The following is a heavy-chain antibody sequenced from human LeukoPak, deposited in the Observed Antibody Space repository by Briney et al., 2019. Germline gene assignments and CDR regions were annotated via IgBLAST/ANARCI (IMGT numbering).Heavy chain of an antibody. CDR2: IWYDGSNK. J-gene: IGHJ4*02. D-gene: IGHD3-22*01. CDR3: AKVTDSSGYFPSDY. V-gene: IGHV3-33*06. CDR1: GFTFSSYA. Sequence: GGSLRLSCAASGFTFSSYAMHWVRQAAGKGLEWVAVIWYDGSNKYYADSVKGRSTISRDNSKNTLYLQMNSLRADDTAVYYCAKVTDSSGYFPSDYWGQGTLVTVSS.